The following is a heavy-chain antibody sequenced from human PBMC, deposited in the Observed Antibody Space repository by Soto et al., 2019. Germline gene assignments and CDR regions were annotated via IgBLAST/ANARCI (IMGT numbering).Heavy chain of an antibody. CDR2: INAGNDNT. Sequence: QVQLVQSGAEEKKPGASVKVSCKASGYTFISYGMTWVRQAPGQRLEWMGWINAGNDNTKYSQKVQGRVTITRDTTAITAYMELSNLSSGDTAYYYSARDPSYYGMDVWGQGTTVTVSS. CDR3: ARDPSYYGMDV. CDR1: GYTFISYG. J-gene: IGHJ6*02. V-gene: IGHV1-3*05.